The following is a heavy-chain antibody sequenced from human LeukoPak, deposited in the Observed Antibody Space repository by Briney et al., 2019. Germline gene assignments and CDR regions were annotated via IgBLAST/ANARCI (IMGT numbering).Heavy chain of an antibody. CDR3: ARGYGDYPNYYYYGMDV. CDR2: IIPILGIA. J-gene: IGHJ6*02. CDR1: GGTFSSYA. V-gene: IGHV1-69*04. D-gene: IGHD4-17*01. Sequence: ASVKVSCKASGGTFSSYAISWVRQAPGQGLEWMGRIIPILGIANYAQKFQGRVTITADKSTSTAYMELSSLRSEDTAVYYCARGYGDYPNYYYYGMDVWGQGTTVTVSS.